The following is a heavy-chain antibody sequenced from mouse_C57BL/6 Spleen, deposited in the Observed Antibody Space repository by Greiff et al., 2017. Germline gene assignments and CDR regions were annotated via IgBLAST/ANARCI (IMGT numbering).Heavy chain of an antibody. V-gene: IGHV1-55*01. J-gene: IGHJ1*03. CDR1: GYTFTSYW. CDR2: IYPGSGST. CDR3: ARWELGNWYFDV. D-gene: IGHD4-1*01. Sequence: VQLQQPGAELVKPGASVKMSCKASGYTFTSYWITWVKQRPGQGLEWIGDIYPGSGSTNYNEKFKSKATLTVDTSSSTAYMQLSSLTSEDSAVYYCARWELGNWYFDVWGTGTTVTVSS.